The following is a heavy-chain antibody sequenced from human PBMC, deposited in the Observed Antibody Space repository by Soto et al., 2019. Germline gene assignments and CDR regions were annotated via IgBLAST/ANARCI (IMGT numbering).Heavy chain of an antibody. CDR1: GLTFSNAW. J-gene: IGHJ4*02. V-gene: IGHV3-15*01. CDR3: ATVRWYTYYFDY. D-gene: IGHD2-15*01. CDR2: IKTKTDGGTT. Sequence: GGSLRLSCASSGLTFSNAWMSLVRQAPGKGLEWVGRIKTKTDGGTTDSAAPVKGRFTISRDDSKNTLYLQMNSLKTEDTAVYYCATVRWYTYYFDYWGQGNLVTVSS.